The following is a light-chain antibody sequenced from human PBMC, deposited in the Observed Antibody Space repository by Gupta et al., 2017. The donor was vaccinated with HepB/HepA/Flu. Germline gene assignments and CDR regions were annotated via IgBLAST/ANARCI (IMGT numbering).Light chain of an antibody. J-gene: IGLJ1*01. CDR2: EVA. CDR1: SSDVGKYNL. V-gene: IGLV2-23*02. CDR3: CSYGGSATYV. Sequence: PALTQPASVSESPGQSITISCTGTSSDVGKYNLVSWYQHHPGKAPKLIISEVAKRPSGVSNRFSGSKSGNTASLTISGLQPEDEADYYCCSYGGSATYVFGTGTKVTVL.